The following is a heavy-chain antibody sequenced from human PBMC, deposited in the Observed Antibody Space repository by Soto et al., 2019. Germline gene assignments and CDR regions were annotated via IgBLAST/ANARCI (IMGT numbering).Heavy chain of an antibody. V-gene: IGHV3-23*01. CDR3: AKDQFSSGWYNDYYYGLNV. CDR2: ITGNGGST. CDR1: GFRFSTYG. D-gene: IGHD6-19*01. Sequence: GSLRLSCAASGFRFSTYGMIWVRQAPGKGLEWVSAITGNGGSTFYGDSVKGRFTISRDNSRNTLYLQMNSLRAEDTAVYYCAKDQFSSGWYNDYYYGLNVWGQGTTVTVS. J-gene: IGHJ6*02.